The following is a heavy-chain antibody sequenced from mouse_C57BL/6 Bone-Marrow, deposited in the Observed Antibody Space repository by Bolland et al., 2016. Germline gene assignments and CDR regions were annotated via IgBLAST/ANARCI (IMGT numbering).Heavy chain of an antibody. D-gene: IGHD2-4*01. J-gene: IGHJ3*01. CDR3: ARSYYYDYDGFAY. V-gene: IGHV1-81*01. Sequence: RSGNTYYNEEFKGKATLTADKSSSTAYMELRSLTSEDSAVYFCARSYYYDYDGFAYWGQGTLV. CDR2: RSGNT.